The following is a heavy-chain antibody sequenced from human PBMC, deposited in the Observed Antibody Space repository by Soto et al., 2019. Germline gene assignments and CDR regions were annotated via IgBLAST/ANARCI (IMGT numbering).Heavy chain of an antibody. D-gene: IGHD2-21*01. CDR2: IYYSGST. CDR1: GGSISSYY. CDR3: ARNAKVNSYYYYYGMDV. Sequence: PSETLSLTCTVSGGSISSYYWSWIRQPPGKGLEWIGYIYYSGSTNYNPSLKSRVTISVDTSKNKFSLKLSSVTAADTAVYYCARNAKVNSYYYYYGMDVWGQGTTVTVSS. J-gene: IGHJ6*02. V-gene: IGHV4-59*01.